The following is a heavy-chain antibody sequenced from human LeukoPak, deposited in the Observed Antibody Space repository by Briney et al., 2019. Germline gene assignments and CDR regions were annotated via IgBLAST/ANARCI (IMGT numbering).Heavy chain of an antibody. CDR3: ARHLDDSGGFGY. CDR1: GGSISSSSYY. Sequence: SETLSLTCTVSGGSISSSSYYWGWIRQPPGKGLEWIGSIYYSGSTYYNPSLKSRVTISVDTSKNQFSLKLSSVTAADTAVYYCARHLDDSGGFGYWGQGTLVTVSS. V-gene: IGHV4-39*01. D-gene: IGHD3/OR15-3a*01. J-gene: IGHJ4*02. CDR2: IYYSGST.